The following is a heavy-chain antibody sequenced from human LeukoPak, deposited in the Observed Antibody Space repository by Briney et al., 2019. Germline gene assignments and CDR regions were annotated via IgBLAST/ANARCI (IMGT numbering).Heavy chain of an antibody. CDR3: AGSWFYRDYFEY. D-gene: IGHD3-10*01. J-gene: IGHJ4*02. V-gene: IGHV3-30*03. CDR1: GFPFSSYG. CDR2: LSYDGSNE. Sequence: TGGSLRLSCAASGFPFSSYGMHWVRQAPGKGLEWVAVLSYDGSNEYYADSVKCRFTISRDNSKNTLYLQMNSLRVEDTAVYYCAGSWFYRDYFEYWGQGTLVTVSS.